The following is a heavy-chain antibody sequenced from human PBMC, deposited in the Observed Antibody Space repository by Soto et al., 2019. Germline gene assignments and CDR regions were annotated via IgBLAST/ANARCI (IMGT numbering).Heavy chain of an antibody. J-gene: IGHJ5*02. D-gene: IGHD2-15*01. Sequence: ALSLTCTVSGDSLNIGAYYSRWILEHPGKGLEWMGYIYYTGKTYYNPSLESRLTMSVDTSKNQFSLKLSSVTAADTGVYYCARDGSSTANWIDPWRQGNPVTGSS. CDR2: IYYTGKT. V-gene: IGHV4-31*03. CDR3: ARDGSSTANWIDP. CDR1: GDSLNIGAYY.